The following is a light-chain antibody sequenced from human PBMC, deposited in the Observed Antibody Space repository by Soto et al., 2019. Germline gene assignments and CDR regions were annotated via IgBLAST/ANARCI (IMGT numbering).Light chain of an antibody. CDR2: RAS. J-gene: IGKJ1*01. CDR1: QGISNW. V-gene: IGKV1-5*01. CDR3: QQYNTYSQT. Sequence: DIQMTQSPSTLSASVGDRVTITCRASQGISNWLAWYQQKPGKAPNLLIYRASSLQSGVPSRFSGSGSGTDFTLTISSLQSEDLATYYCQQYNTYSQTFGQGTKVDIK.